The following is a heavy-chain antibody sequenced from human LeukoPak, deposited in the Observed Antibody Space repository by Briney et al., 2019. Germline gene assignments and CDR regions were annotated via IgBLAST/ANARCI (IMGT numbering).Heavy chain of an antibody. CDR3: AGDQDFGY. J-gene: IGHJ4*02. V-gene: IGHV4-59*01. Sequence: SETLSLTCTVSGGSINSYYWSWIRQPPGKGLEWIGYIYYSGSTNYNPSLKSRVTISVDTSKNQFSLKLSSVTAADTAVYYCAGDQDFGYWGQGTLVTVSS. CDR2: IYYSGST. CDR1: GGSINSYY. D-gene: IGHD2-15*01.